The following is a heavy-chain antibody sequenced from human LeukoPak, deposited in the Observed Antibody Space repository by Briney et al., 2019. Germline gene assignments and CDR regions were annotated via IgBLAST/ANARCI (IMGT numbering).Heavy chain of an antibody. D-gene: IGHD2-2*01. Sequence: SETLSLTCTVSGGSISSYYWSWIRQPPGKGLEWIGYIYYSGSTNYNPSLKSRVNISVDTSKNQFSLKLSSVTAADTAVYYCARSGPYCSSTSCYYYYGMDVWGQGTTVTVSS. CDR2: IYYSGST. J-gene: IGHJ6*02. CDR1: GGSISSYY. CDR3: ARSGPYCSSTSCYYYYGMDV. V-gene: IGHV4-59*01.